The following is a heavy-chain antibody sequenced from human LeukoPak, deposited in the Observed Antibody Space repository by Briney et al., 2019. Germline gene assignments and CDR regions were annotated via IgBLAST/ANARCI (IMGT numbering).Heavy chain of an antibody. Sequence: SETLSLTCAVSGGSISSGGYSWSWIRQPPGKGLEWIGYIYHSGSTYYNPSLKSRVTISVDTSKNQFSLKLSSVTAADTAVYYCAGTKSIAARPFDYWGQGTLVTVSS. CDR3: AGTKSIAARPFDY. J-gene: IGHJ4*02. D-gene: IGHD6-6*01. CDR1: GGSISSGGYS. V-gene: IGHV4-30-2*01. CDR2: IYHSGST.